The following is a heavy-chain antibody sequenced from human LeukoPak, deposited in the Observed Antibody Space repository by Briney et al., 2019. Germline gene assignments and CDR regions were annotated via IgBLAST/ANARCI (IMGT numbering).Heavy chain of an antibody. CDR1: GFTFSSYG. J-gene: IGHJ6*04. CDR3: ARDTGRSGAGYCYYYGMGV. D-gene: IGHD1-26*01. CDR2: IWYDGSNK. Sequence: GGSLRLSCAASGFTFSSYGMHWVRQAPGKGLEWVAVIWYDGSNKYYADSVKGRFTISGDNSKNTLYLQMNSLRAEDTAVYYCARDTGRSGAGYCYYYGMGVWGKGTTVTVSS. V-gene: IGHV3-33*01.